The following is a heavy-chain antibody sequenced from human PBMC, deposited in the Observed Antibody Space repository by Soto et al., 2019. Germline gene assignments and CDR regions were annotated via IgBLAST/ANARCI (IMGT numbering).Heavy chain of an antibody. CDR2: IYYSGST. D-gene: IGHD4-17*01. J-gene: IGHJ4*02. Sequence: QVQLQESGPGLVKPSQTLSLTCTVSGGSISSGGYYWSWIRQQPVKVLEWIGYIYYSGSTYYNPSLKSRVTISVDTSKNQFSLKLSSVTAADTAVYYCARVKNYGDYEIDYWGQGTLVTVSS. CDR3: ARVKNYGDYEIDY. CDR1: GGSISSGGYY. V-gene: IGHV4-31*03.